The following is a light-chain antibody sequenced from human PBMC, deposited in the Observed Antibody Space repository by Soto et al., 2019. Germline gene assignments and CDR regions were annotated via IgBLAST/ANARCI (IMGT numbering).Light chain of an antibody. V-gene: IGLV2-8*01. CDR3: SSYAGSYYWV. CDR1: SSDVGGYNY. J-gene: IGLJ7*01. Sequence: QSALTQPPSASGSPGQSVTISCTGTSSDVGGYNYVSWYQQHPGKAPNLMIYEVSKRPSGVPDRFSGSKSGNTASLTVSGLQAEDEADYYCSSYAGSYYWVFGGGTQLTVL. CDR2: EVS.